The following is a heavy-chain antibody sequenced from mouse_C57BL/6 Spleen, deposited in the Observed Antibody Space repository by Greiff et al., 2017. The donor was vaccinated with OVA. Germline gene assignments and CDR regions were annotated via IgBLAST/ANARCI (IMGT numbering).Heavy chain of an antibody. CDR3: AREDLGRNYAMDY. CDR1: GYSITSGYY. Sequence: VQLQQSGPGLVKPSQSLSLTCSVTGYSITSGYYWNWIRQFPGNKLEWMGYISYDGSNNYNPSLKNRISITRDTSKNQFFLKLNSVTTEDTATYYCAREDLGRNYAMDYWGQGTSVTVSS. CDR2: ISYDGSN. V-gene: IGHV3-6*01. J-gene: IGHJ4*01. D-gene: IGHD4-1*01.